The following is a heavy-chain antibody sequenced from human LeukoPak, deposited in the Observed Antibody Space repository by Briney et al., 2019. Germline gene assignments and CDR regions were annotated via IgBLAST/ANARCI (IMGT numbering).Heavy chain of an antibody. CDR2: IYYSGST. V-gene: IGHV4-59*08. Sequence: SETLSLTCTVSGGSISSYYWSWIRQPPGEGLEWIGYIYYSGSTNYNPSLKSRVTISVDTSKNQFSLKLSSVTAADTAVYYCATPYYDFWSGLRLNDAFDIWGQGTMVTVSS. CDR1: GGSISSYY. CDR3: ATPYYDFWSGLRLNDAFDI. D-gene: IGHD3-3*01. J-gene: IGHJ3*02.